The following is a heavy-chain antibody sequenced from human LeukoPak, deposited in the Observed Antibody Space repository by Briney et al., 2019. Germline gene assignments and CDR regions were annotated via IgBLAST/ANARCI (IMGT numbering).Heavy chain of an antibody. V-gene: IGHV4-59*01. J-gene: IGHJ5*02. D-gene: IGHD5-18*01. Sequence: PSETLSLICTVSDYSITSYYWTWIRQAPGKGLEWIGNIYYTGSTKYNPSLKSRVAISIDTSKNQFSLKLRSVTAADTAVYYCAREVDTSMVPNWFDPWGPGALVTVSS. CDR1: DYSITSYY. CDR2: IYYTGST. CDR3: AREVDTSMVPNWFDP.